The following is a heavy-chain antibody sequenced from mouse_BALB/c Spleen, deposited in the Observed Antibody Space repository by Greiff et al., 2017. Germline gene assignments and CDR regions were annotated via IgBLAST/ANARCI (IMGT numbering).Heavy chain of an antibody. Sequence: EVKLVESGGDLVKPGGSLKLSCAASGFTFSSYGMSWVRQTPDKRLEWVATISSGGSYTYYPDSVKGRFTISRDNAKNTLYLQMSSLKSEDTAMYYWARHGDYGDAMDYWGQGTSVTVSS. CDR3: ARHGDYGDAMDY. CDR2: ISSGGSYT. CDR1: GFTFSSYG. J-gene: IGHJ4*01. D-gene: IGHD2-4*01. V-gene: IGHV5-6*01.